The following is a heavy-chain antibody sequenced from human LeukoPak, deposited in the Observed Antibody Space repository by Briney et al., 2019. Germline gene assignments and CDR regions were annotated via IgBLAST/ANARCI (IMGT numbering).Heavy chain of an antibody. CDR2: INHSGST. V-gene: IGHV4-34*01. D-gene: IGHD4-23*01. CDR3: ARGSPDDYGGNSYYFDY. CDR1: GGSFSGYY. Sequence: SETLSLNCAVYGGSFSGYYWSWIRQPPGKGLEWIGEINHSGSTNYNPSLKSRVTISVDTSKNQSSLKLSSVTAADTAVYYCARGSPDDYGGNSYYFDYWGQGTLVTVSS. J-gene: IGHJ4*02.